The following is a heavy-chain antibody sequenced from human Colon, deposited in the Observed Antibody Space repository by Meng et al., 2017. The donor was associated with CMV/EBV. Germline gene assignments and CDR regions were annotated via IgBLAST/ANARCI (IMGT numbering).Heavy chain of an antibody. V-gene: IGHV3-30*04. CDR3: ARASNSSFDP. J-gene: IGHJ5*02. CDR2: ISHDGTKK. CDR1: GFTFSAFP. Sequence: GESLKISCAASGFTFSAFPIHWVRQAPGKGLEWVAIISHDGTKKYYAESVKGRFSLSRDNSQNTVNMHMNSLRGDDTVVYYCARASNSSFDPWGQGTLVTVSS. D-gene: IGHD4-11*01.